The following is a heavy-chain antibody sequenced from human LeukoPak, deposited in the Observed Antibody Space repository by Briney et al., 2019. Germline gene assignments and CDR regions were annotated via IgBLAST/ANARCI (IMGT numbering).Heavy chain of an antibody. Sequence: SETLSLTRAVYGGSFSGYYWSWIRQPPGKGLEWIGEINHSGSTNYNPSLKSRVTISVDTSKNQFSLKLSSVTAADTAVYYCARVADYDILTGYDYWGQGTLVTVSS. V-gene: IGHV4-34*01. CDR3: ARVADYDILTGYDY. J-gene: IGHJ4*02. CDR2: INHSGST. CDR1: GGSFSGYY. D-gene: IGHD3-9*01.